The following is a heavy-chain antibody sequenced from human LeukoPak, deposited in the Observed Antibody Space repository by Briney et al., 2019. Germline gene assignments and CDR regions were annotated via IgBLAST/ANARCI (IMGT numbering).Heavy chain of an antibody. V-gene: IGHV3-48*03. J-gene: IGHJ4*02. CDR3: AKEGRGWYRGFDY. CDR1: GFTFSSYE. CDR2: ISSSGSTI. Sequence: PGGSLRLSCAASGFTFSSYEVNWVRQAPGKGLEWVSYISSSGSTIYYADSVKGRFTISRDNAKNSLYLQMNSLRAEDMALYYCAKEGRGWYRGFDYWGQGTLVTVSS. D-gene: IGHD6-19*01.